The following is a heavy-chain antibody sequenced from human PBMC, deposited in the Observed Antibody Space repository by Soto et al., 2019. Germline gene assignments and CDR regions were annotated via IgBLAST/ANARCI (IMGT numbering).Heavy chain of an antibody. Sequence: PSETLSLTCSVSGGSISPYYRSWIRQPAGKGLEWIGRIYASGTTNYNPSLKSRVTMSVATPKNQFSLKLTSVTAAYTATYYCARGGMGIIPRATALEYWGQGNLVTVAS. V-gene: IGHV4-4*07. CDR1: GGSISPYY. D-gene: IGHD1-26*01. J-gene: IGHJ4*02. CDR2: IYASGTT. CDR3: ARGGMGIIPRATALEY.